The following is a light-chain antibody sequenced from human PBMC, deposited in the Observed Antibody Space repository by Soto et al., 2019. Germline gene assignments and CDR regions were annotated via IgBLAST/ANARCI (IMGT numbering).Light chain of an antibody. Sequence: DIQMTQSPSSLSASVGDRVTITCRASQSISRYLNWYQQKPGKAPKLLIYAASSLQSGVPSRISGRGSGTEFTLTISSLQPEDCATYYCQQSYNTPWTFGQGTKVDIK. J-gene: IGKJ1*01. V-gene: IGKV1-39*01. CDR2: AAS. CDR1: QSISRY. CDR3: QQSYNTPWT.